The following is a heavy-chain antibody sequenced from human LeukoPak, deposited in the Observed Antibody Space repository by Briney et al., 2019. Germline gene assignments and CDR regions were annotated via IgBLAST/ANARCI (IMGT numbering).Heavy chain of an antibody. CDR2: IYHSGST. D-gene: IGHD5-18*01. CDR3: ARESSGYSYGYVFDY. V-gene: IGHV4-30-2*01. Sequence: SQTLSLACAVSGGSISSGGYSWSWIRQPPGKGLEWIGYIYHSGSTYYNPSLKSRVTISVDRSKNQFSLKLSSVTAADTAVYYCARESSGYSYGYVFDYWGQGTLVTVSS. J-gene: IGHJ4*02. CDR1: GGSISSGGYS.